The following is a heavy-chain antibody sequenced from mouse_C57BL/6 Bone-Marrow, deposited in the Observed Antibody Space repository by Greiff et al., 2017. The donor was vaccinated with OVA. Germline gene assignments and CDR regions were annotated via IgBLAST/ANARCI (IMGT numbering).Heavy chain of an antibody. J-gene: IGHJ2*01. CDR2: IYPRSGNT. CDR3: ASPFDY. Sequence: VQVVESGAELARPGASVKLSCKASGYTFTSYGISWVKQRTGQGLEWIGEIYPRSGNTYYNEKFKGKATLTADKSSSTAYMELRSLTSEDSAVYFCASPFDYWGQGTTLTVSS. V-gene: IGHV1-81*01. CDR1: GYTFTSYG.